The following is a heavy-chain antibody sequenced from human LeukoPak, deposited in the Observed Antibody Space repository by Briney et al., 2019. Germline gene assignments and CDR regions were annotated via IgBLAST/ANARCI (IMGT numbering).Heavy chain of an antibody. CDR2: AYYSGST. Sequence: SETLSLTCSVSDGSISSHCWNWIRQPPRKGLEWIGNAYYSGSTNYDPSLKSRVTMSVDTSKNQFSLRLNSVTAAGTAVYYCASSVGTLGAFDVWGQGTMVTVSS. V-gene: IGHV4-59*11. CDR1: DGSISSHC. CDR3: ASSVGTLGAFDV. J-gene: IGHJ3*01. D-gene: IGHD1-14*01.